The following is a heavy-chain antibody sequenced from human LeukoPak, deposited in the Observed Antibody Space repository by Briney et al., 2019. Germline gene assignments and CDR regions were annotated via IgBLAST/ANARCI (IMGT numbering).Heavy chain of an antibody. V-gene: IGHV5-51*01. J-gene: IGHJ2*01. CDR2: TFAGYSYT. CDR1: GYNFTPYW. CDR3: ARLASSGWYPNYWYFDL. Sequence: GESLKISCQSSGYNFTPYWIVWVRQMPGKGLEWMGITFAGYSYTIYSPSFQGQVTMSVDKSISTAYLQWSSLKASDTAMYYCARLASSGWYPNYWYFDLWGRGTLVTVSS. D-gene: IGHD6-19*01.